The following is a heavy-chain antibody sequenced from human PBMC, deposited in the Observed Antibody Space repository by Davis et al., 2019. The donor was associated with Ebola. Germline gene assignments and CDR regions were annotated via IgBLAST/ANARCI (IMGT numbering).Heavy chain of an antibody. V-gene: IGHV3-73*01. J-gene: IGHJ4*02. CDR1: GFTFSGSA. Sequence: GESLKISCAASGFTFSGSAMHWVRQASGKGLEWVGRIRSKANSYATAYAASVKGRFTISRDDSKNTAYLQMNSLKTEDTAVYYCARAPRYCSSTSCYTGDYWGQGTLVTVSS. CDR3: ARAPRYCSSTSCYTGDY. D-gene: IGHD2-2*02. CDR2: IRSKANSYAT.